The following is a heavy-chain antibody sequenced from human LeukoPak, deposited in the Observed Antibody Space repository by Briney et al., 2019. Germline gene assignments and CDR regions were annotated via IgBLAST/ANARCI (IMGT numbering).Heavy chain of an antibody. J-gene: IGHJ4*02. Sequence: GASVKVSCKASGYTFTGYYMHWVRQAPGQGLEWMGRINPNRGGTNYAQKFQGRVTMTRDTSISTAYMELSTLRPDDPAVYSCTRAVHDSSGYYPPDFDYWGQGTLVTVSS. CDR2: INPNRGGT. CDR3: TRAVHDSSGYYPPDFDY. CDR1: GYTFTGYY. V-gene: IGHV1-2*06. D-gene: IGHD3-22*01.